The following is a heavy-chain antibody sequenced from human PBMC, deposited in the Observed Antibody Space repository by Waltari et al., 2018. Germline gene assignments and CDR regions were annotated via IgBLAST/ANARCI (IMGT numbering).Heavy chain of an antibody. CDR3: ARAYSSSWVDAFDI. J-gene: IGHJ3*02. CDR2: TYTSGST. D-gene: IGHD6-13*01. CDR1: GGSISRYY. Sequence: QVQLQQWGAGLLKPSETLSLTCTVSGGSISRYYWSWIRQPAGKGLEWIGRTYTSGSTNDNPCINSRVTSSVDTSKNQFSLKLSSVTAADTAVYYCARAYSSSWVDAFDIWGQGTMVTVSS. V-gene: IGHV4-59*10.